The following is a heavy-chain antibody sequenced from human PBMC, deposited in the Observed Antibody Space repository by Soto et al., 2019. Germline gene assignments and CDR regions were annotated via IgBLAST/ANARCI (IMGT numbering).Heavy chain of an antibody. CDR3: ARDHLPKADSRSSDYGY. CDR2: INPSGGST. V-gene: IGHV1-46*01. Sequence: QVQLVQSGAEVKKPGASVKVSCKASGYTFTSYYMHWVRQAPGQGLEWMGIINPSGGSTSYAQKLQGRVTMTRXTAXSXVYMELSSLRSEDTAVYYCARDHLPKADSRSSDYGYWGQGTLVTVSS. J-gene: IGHJ4*02. CDR1: GYTFTSYY. D-gene: IGHD6-6*01.